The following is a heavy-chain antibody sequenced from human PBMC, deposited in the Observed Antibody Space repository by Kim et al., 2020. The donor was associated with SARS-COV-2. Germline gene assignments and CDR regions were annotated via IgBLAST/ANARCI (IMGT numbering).Heavy chain of an antibody. V-gene: IGHV3-74*01. J-gene: IGHJ4*02. CDR3: ARGYSYGPGDY. Sequence: TSCPDSVKGRFTIARDNAKNTLYLQMNSLRAEDTAVYYCARGYSYGPGDYWGQGTLVTVSS. D-gene: IGHD5-18*01. CDR2: T.